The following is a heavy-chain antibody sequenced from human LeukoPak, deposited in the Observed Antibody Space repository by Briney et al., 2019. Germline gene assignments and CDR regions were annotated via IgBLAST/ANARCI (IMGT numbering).Heavy chain of an antibody. V-gene: IGHV3-30*03. Sequence: GSSLRLSCAASGFMFDNYGMHWVRQAPGKGLEWVAALSFDGKAKHYADSVKGRFTISRDNPKSTLYLQMNSLRAEDTAVYYCARDSQLLSAAFDIWGQGTMVTVSS. CDR2: LSFDGKAK. CDR3: ARDSQLLSAAFDI. D-gene: IGHD2/OR15-2a*01. J-gene: IGHJ3*02. CDR1: GFMFDNYG.